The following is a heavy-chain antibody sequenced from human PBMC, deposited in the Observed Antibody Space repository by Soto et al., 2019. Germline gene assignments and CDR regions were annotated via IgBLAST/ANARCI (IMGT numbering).Heavy chain of an antibody. CDR2: IDTSSTKI. Sequence: QVQLVESGGDLVKRGGSLRLSCAASGYTFSDYYMSWIRQAPGKGLEWISYIDTSSTKIYYADSVKGRFTISRDNAKNSLYLEMNSLRDDDTAVYYCASHYDMWSGYLSPVDYWGKGTLVTVSS. J-gene: IGHJ4*02. V-gene: IGHV3-11*01. CDR1: GYTFSDYY. CDR3: ASHYDMWSGYLSPVDY. D-gene: IGHD3-3*01.